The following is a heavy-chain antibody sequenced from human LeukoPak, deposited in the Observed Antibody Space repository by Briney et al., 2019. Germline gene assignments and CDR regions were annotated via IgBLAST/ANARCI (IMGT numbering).Heavy chain of an antibody. CDR3: ARHRGYTYNFDY. CDR1: GGTFSSYA. J-gene: IGHJ4*02. D-gene: IGHD1-1*01. CDR2: IIPIFGTA. Sequence: ASVKVSCKASGGTFSSYAISWVRQAPGQGLEWMGGIIPIFGTANYAQKFQGRVTITTDESTSTAYMELSSLRSEDTAVYYCARHRGYTYNFDYWGQGTLVTVSS. V-gene: IGHV1-69*05.